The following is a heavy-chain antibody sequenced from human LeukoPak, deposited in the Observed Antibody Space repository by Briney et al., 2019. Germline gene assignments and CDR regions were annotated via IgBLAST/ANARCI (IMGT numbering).Heavy chain of an antibody. V-gene: IGHV3-74*01. Sequence: PSGGSLRLSCAASGFTFSTYWMHWVRQAPGKGLVWVSRNPDGTTTSYADSVKGRFTISRDNAKDTVYLQMNSLRAEDTAVYYCARDGFLDLVLIPAATFDFWGQGTLVTVSS. CDR3: ARDGFLDLVLIPAATFDF. CDR2: NPDGTTT. J-gene: IGHJ4*02. CDR1: GFTFSTYW. D-gene: IGHD2-2*03.